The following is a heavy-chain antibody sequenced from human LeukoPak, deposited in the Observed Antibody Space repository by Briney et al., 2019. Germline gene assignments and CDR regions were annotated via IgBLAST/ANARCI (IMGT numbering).Heavy chain of an antibody. CDR2: IYHSGTT. CDR1: GYSISSGYY. D-gene: IGHD3-22*01. Sequence: SETLSLTCSVSGYSISSGYYWGWIRQPPGKGLEWIGTIYHSGTTCYNPSLKSRVTMSVDTSRNQFSLKMSSVTAADTAVYYCARLSYYDSSAILDYWGQGTLVTVSS. V-gene: IGHV4-38-2*01. CDR3: ARLSYYDSSAILDY. J-gene: IGHJ4*02.